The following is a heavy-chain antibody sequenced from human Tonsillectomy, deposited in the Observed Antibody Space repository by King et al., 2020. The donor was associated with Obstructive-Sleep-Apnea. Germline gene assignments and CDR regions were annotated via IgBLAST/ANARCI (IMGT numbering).Heavy chain of an antibody. J-gene: IGHJ6*02. CDR3: AKVSRDGGIVEVPTAKEYYYYYYDLDV. D-gene: IGHD2-2*01. CDR1: GFTFSSYA. Sequence: VQLVESGGGLVQPGVSLRLSCAASGFTFSSYAMNWVRQAPGKGLEWVSVITTGGSTYYADSVKGRFTISRDNSKNTLYLQMNSLRAEDTAEYYCAKVSRDGGIVEVPTAKEYYYYYYDLDVWGQGTTVTVSS. V-gene: IGHV3-23*04. CDR2: ITTGGST.